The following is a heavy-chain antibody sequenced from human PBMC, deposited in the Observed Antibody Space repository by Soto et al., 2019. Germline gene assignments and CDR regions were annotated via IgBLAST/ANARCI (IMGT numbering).Heavy chain of an antibody. Sequence: ASVKVSCKASGYTFTRYTMNWVRQAPGQRLEWMGWINPDNGNTKSSQKFQDRVIITRDPSASTAYMDLSSLRSEDTAVYYCARGIATGQLDPWGQGTLVTDSS. CDR1: GYTFTRYT. J-gene: IGHJ5*02. CDR3: ARGIATGQLDP. D-gene: IGHD2-15*01. CDR2: INPDNGNT. V-gene: IGHV1-3*01.